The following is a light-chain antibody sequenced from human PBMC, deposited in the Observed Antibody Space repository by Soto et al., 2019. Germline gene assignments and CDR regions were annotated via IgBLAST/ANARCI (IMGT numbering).Light chain of an antibody. Sequence: QSALTQPPSVSGSPGQSVTISCTGTSSDVGRFNRISWYQQPPGTAPKLMIYEVTHRPSGVPDRFSGSKSGNTASLTISGLQAEDEAEYYCISYTSINTVIFGGGTKLTVL. J-gene: IGLJ2*01. V-gene: IGLV2-18*02. CDR3: ISYTSINTVI. CDR1: SSDVGRFNR. CDR2: EVT.